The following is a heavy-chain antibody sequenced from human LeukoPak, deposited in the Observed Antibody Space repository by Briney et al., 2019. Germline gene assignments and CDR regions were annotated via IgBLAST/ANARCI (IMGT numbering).Heavy chain of an antibody. CDR3: AKDRVVYRGDYFDY. Sequence: GGSLRLSCAASGFTFSSYGMHWVRQAPGKGLEWVAVISYDGSNKYYADSVKGRFTISRDNSKNTLYLQMNSLRAEDTAVYYCAKDRVVYRGDYFDYWGQGTLVTVSS. CDR1: GFTFSSYG. D-gene: IGHD2-2*02. V-gene: IGHV3-30*18. J-gene: IGHJ4*02. CDR2: ISYDGSNK.